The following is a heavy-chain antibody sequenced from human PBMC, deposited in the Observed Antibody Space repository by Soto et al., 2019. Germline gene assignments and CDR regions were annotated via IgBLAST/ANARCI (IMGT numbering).Heavy chain of an antibody. J-gene: IGHJ4*02. CDR3: TRARVGGGDSNFDY. CDR2: IRSKAYGGTT. CDR1: GFTFGDYA. D-gene: IGHD4-4*01. V-gene: IGHV3-49*04. Sequence: GGSLRLSCTASGFTFGDYAMSWVRQAPGKGLEWVGFIRSKAYGGTTEYAASVKGRFTISRDDSKSIAYLQMNSLKTEDPAVYYCTRARVGGGDSNFDYWGQGTLVTVSS.